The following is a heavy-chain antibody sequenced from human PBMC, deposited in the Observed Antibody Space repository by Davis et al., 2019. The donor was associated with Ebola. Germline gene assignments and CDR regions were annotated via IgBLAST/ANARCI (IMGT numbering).Heavy chain of an antibody. CDR1: GGSISSGDYY. V-gene: IGHV4-30-4*01. J-gene: IGHJ3*02. Sequence: PSETLSLTCTVSGGSISSGDYYWSWIRQPPGKGLEWIGYIYYSGSTYYNPSLKSRFTISVDTSKNQFSLKLSSVTAADTAVYYCARDSVEMATIDAFDIWGQGTMVTVSS. CDR2: IYYSGST. CDR3: ARDSVEMATIDAFDI. D-gene: IGHD5-24*01.